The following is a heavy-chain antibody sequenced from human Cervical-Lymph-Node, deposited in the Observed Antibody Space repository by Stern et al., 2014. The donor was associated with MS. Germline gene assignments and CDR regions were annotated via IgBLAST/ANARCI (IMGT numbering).Heavy chain of an antibody. D-gene: IGHD5-24*01. J-gene: IGHJ4*02. CDR3: AKDGYNY. V-gene: IGHV1-2*02. Sequence: QVQLVQSGAEVKKPGASVKVSCKASGYTFTGYYIPWVRQAPGQGLEWMGWVIPNNGDTNYAQNFQGRVTMTRDTSISTAYMELSRLRSDDTAVYYCAKDGYNYWGQGTLVTVSS. CDR2: VIPNNGDT. CDR1: GYTFTGYY.